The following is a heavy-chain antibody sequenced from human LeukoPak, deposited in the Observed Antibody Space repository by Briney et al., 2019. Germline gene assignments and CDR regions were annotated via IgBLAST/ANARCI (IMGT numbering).Heavy chain of an antibody. CDR1: GGTLSRFA. J-gene: IGHJ4*02. D-gene: IGHD3-22*01. CDR2: MNPNTGNT. V-gene: IGHV1-8*03. Sequence: GASVKVSCKASGGTLSRFAINWVRQTTGQGLEWMGRMNPNTGNTGHAQKFQGRVTITRNTSTNTVYMELSSLRSEDTAIYYCARARYYFDSSAYFDYWGQGTLVTVSS. CDR3: ARARYYFDSSAYFDY.